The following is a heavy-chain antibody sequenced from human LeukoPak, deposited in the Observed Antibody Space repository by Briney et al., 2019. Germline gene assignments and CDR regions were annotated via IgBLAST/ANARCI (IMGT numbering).Heavy chain of an antibody. CDR3: ARSDTIGYSFGYGDY. CDR2: IIPIFGTA. V-gene: IGHV1-69*01. J-gene: IGHJ4*02. D-gene: IGHD5-18*01. CDR1: GGTFSSYA. Sequence: GSSVKVSCTASGGTFSSYAISWVRQAPGQGLEWMGGIIPIFGTANYAQKFQGRVTITADESTSTAYMELSSLRSEDTAVYYCARSDTIGYSFGYGDYWGQGTLVTVSS.